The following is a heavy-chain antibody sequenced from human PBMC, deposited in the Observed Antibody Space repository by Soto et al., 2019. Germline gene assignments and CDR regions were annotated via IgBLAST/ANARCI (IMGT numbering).Heavy chain of an antibody. Sequence: ASVKVSCKASGYTFTSYGISWVRQAPGQGLEWMGWISAYNGNTNYAQKLQGRVTMTTDTSTSTAYMELRSLRSDDTAVYYCARAVVLDYYYYYMDVWGKGTTVTVSS. CDR3: ARAVVLDYYYYYMDV. CDR2: ISAYNGNT. J-gene: IGHJ6*03. V-gene: IGHV1-18*01. CDR1: GYTFTSYG.